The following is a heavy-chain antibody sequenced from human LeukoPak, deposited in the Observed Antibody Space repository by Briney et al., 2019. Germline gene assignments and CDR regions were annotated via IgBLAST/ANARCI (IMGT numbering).Heavy chain of an antibody. CDR2: IDQDGSEK. D-gene: IGHD3-10*01. CDR3: VRDGHLYGLPFDY. CDR1: GFTFSSYA. Sequence: GGSLRLSCAASGFTFSSYAMSWVRQAPGKGLEWVASIDQDGSEKNYVDSVKGRFTISRDNAYNSLYLQMNSLRAEDTAVYYCVRDGHLYGLPFDYWGQGTLVTVSS. J-gene: IGHJ4*02. V-gene: IGHV3-7*03.